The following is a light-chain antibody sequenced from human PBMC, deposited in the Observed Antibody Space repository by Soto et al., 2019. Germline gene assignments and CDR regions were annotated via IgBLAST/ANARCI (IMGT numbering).Light chain of an antibody. CDR1: SSDVGGYNY. CDR3: SSYTSSSPL. J-gene: IGLJ2*01. Sequence: QSALTQPASVSGSPGQSITISCTGTSSDVGGYNYVSWYQQHPGKAPKLMIYDVSNRPSGVSNRFSGSKSGNTASLTISGLQAEDEADYYCSSYTSSSPLFGGGTKATVL. CDR2: DVS. V-gene: IGLV2-14*01.